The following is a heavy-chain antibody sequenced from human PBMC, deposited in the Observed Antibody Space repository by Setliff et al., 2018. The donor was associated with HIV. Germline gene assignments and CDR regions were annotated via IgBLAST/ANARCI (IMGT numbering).Heavy chain of an antibody. CDR1: GGTFSSYP. J-gene: IGHJ4*02. CDR3: ARGYCSSTSCYGIYYFDN. D-gene: IGHD2-2*01. Sequence: ASVKVSCKASGGTFSSYPISWVRQATGQGLEWMGWMNPNSGNTGYGQKFQGRVTMTRDTATTTAYMELSSLTSDDTAVYYCARGYCSSTSCYGIYYFDNWGQGTPVTVSS. CDR2: MNPNSGNT. V-gene: IGHV1-8*02.